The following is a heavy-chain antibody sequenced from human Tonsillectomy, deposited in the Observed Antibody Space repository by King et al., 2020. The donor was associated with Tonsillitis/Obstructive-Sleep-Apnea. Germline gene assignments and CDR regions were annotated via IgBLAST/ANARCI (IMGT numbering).Heavy chain of an antibody. CDR3: ARGLVFHPSDLWTGYRTRNVWDAFDI. CDR1: GGSFSNYY. Sequence: VQLQQWGEGLLRPSETLSLTCAVYGGSFSNYYWTWIRQPPGKGLEWIGEINHSGSTNYNPARKSRVTISVDTSKNQFSLKVTSVTAADTAVYFCARGLVFHPSDLWTGYRTRNVWDAFDIWGLGTMVTVSS. V-gene: IGHV4-34*01. J-gene: IGHJ3*02. D-gene: IGHD3/OR15-3a*01. CDR2: INHSGST.